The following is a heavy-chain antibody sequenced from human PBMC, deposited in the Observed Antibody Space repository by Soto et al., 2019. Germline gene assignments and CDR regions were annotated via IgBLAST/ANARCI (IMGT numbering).Heavy chain of an antibody. D-gene: IGHD1-7*01. CDR1: GYNFNNNW. CDR3: ARLRSLNSTLQFANAFDY. Sequence: GESLKISCTASGYNFNNNWIGWVRQTPGKGLEWMGRIEPSDSYIDYSPSFKGHVTISSDKSIKTVYLQWSSLKASDTAMYYCARLRSLNSTLQFANAFDYWGQGVLLTLS. J-gene: IGHJ4*02. CDR2: IEPSDSYI. V-gene: IGHV5-10-1*01.